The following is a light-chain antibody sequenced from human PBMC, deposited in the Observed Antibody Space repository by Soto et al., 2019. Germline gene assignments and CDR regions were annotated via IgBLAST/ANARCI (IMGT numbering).Light chain of an antibody. CDR1: QSISYSSNKKNQ. J-gene: IGKJ5*01. Sequence: DIVMTQSPDSLAVSLGERATINCKSSQSISYSSNKKNQLSWYQQKPGQPPQLLIYWASTRESGVPDRFTGSGSGTDFTLPISSMQAEDVAVYYCQQYHSSPVTFGQGTRLEIK. CDR2: WAS. CDR3: QQYHSSPVT. V-gene: IGKV4-1*01.